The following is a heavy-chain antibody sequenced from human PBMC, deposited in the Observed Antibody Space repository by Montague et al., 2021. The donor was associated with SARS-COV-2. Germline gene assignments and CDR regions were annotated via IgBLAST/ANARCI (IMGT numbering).Heavy chain of an antibody. D-gene: IGHD5-18*01. CDR2: INHSGST. J-gene: IGHJ4*02. CDR1: GGSSSGYY. CDR3: ARGGGYSYGALDY. Sequence: ETLSLTCVVYGGSSSGYYWSWIRQPPGKGLEWIGEINHSGSTNYNPSLKSRVTISVDTSKKQFSLRLSSVTAADTAVYYCARGGGYSYGALDYWGQGTLVTVSS. V-gene: IGHV4-34*01.